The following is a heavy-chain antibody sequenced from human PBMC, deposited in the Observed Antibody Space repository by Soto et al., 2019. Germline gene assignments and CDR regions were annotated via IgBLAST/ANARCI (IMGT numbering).Heavy chain of an antibody. J-gene: IGHJ5*02. V-gene: IGHV4-61*01. CDR2: IYYSGST. CDR3: VRYGNDFWSGYYTGFDP. Sequence: PSETLSLTCTVSGGSVSSGIYYWSWIRHPPGKGLEWIGYIYYSGSTNYNPSLKSRVTISVDTSKNQFSLKLSSVTAADTAVYYCVRYGNDFWSGYYTGFDPWGQGTLVTVSS. D-gene: IGHD3-3*01. CDR1: GGSVSSGIYY.